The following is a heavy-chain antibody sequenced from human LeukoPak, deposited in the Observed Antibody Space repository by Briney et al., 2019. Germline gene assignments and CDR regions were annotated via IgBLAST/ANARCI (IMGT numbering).Heavy chain of an antibody. CDR1: GFTFTSYA. V-gene: IGHV3-30*04. D-gene: IGHD3-10*01. CDR2: ISYDGSNK. Sequence: GGSLRLSCTASGFTFTSYAMHWLRQAPGKGLEWAAVISYDGSNKYFADSVKGRFTISRDNSKNTLYLQMNSLRTEDTAMYYCARADGSGSYYSVPFDWGQGTLVTVSS. CDR3: ARADGSGSYYSVPFD. J-gene: IGHJ4*02.